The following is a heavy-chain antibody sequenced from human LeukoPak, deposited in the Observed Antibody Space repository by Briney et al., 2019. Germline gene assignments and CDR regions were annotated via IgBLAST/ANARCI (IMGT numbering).Heavy chain of an antibody. J-gene: IGHJ4*02. V-gene: IGHV3-15*07. D-gene: IGHD2-15*01. CDR1: GLTLSNVW. Sequence: GGSLRLSCAVSGLTLSNVWMNWVRQAPGKGLEWVGRIRSRGDGGTTDFAAPVKGRFTISRDDSKNTLYLQMNSLTSEDAAVYYCSQGSAQYFDYWGQGTLVTVSS. CDR3: SQGSAQYFDY. CDR2: IRSRGDGGTT.